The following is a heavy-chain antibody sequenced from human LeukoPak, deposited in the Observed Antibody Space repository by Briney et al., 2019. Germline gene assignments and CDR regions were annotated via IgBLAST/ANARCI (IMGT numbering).Heavy chain of an antibody. D-gene: IGHD4-17*01. V-gene: IGHV3-21*01. CDR2: ISSSSSYI. CDR3: ARENDYGDLDY. J-gene: IGHJ4*02. CDR1: GFTFSSYS. Sequence: GGSLRLSCAASGFTFSSYSMNWVRQALGKGLEWVLSISSSSSYIYYADSVKGRYTISRDNAKNSLYLQMNSLRAEDTAVYYCARENDYGDLDYWGQGTLVTVSS.